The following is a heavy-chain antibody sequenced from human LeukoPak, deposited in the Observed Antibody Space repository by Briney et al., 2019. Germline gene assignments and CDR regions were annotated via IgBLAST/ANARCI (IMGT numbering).Heavy chain of an antibody. CDR1: GGSISSSSYY. V-gene: IGHV4-39*01. CDR2: IYYSGST. CDR3: ARRTYYFDY. Sequence: SKTLSLTCTVSGGSISSSSYYWGWIRQPPGKGLEWIGGIYYSGSTYYNPSLKSRVTISVDTSKNQFSLKLSSVTAADTAVYYCARRTYYFDYWGQGTLVTVSS. J-gene: IGHJ4*02.